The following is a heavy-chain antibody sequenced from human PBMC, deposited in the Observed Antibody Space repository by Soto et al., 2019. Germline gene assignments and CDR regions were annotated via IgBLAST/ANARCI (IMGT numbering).Heavy chain of an antibody. CDR3: AREKHPWVAVPVRQLKSTWWFDS. CDR2: INHSGST. V-gene: IGHV4-34*01. CDR1: GESFSVYY. J-gene: IGHJ5*01. D-gene: IGHD6-19*01. Sequence: GPGPWQPSETLSLTCGVYGESFSVYYWSWIRQPPGKGLKWIGEINHSGSTNYNPSLKSRVTISVATSKNHLSLILSSVTAADTAVYYCAREKHPWVAVPVRQLKSTWWFDSWSQGTLVTVSS.